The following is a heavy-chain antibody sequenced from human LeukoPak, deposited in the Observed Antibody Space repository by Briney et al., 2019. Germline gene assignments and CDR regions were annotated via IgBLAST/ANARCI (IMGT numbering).Heavy chain of an antibody. J-gene: IGHJ4*02. D-gene: IGHD4-17*01. V-gene: IGHV4-30-2*01. CDR3: ARVSTGLFDY. CDR1: GGSISSGGYS. Sequence: PSQTLSLTCAVSGGSISSGGYSWSWIRQPPGKGLEWIGYIYHSGSTYYNPSLKSRVTISVDRSKNQFSLKLSSVTAAGTAVYYCARVSTGLFDYWGQGTLVTVSS. CDR2: IYHSGST.